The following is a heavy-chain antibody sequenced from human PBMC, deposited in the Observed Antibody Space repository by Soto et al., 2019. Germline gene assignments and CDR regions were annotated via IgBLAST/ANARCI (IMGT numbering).Heavy chain of an antibody. CDR1: GFTFTTYW. CDR3: ARDLIIADTPGDDFDY. V-gene: IGHV3-74*01. CDR2: ITPDGGST. J-gene: IGHJ4*02. D-gene: IGHD5-12*01. Sequence: EVQLVESGGGLVQPGGSLRLSCATSGFTFTTYWMHWVRQAPGKGLMWVSRITPDGGSTSYADSVKGRFTTSRDNAKTTLYLHMNGLRAEGTAIYYCARDLIIADTPGDDFDYWGQGTLVAVSS.